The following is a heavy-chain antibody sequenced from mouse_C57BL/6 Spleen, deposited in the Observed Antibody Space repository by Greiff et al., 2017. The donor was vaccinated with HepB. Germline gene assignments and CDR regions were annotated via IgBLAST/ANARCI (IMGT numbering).Heavy chain of an antibody. CDR3: ARKGDYDGGDFDY. CDR1: GYTFTSYW. V-gene: IGHV1-52*01. J-gene: IGHJ2*01. CDR2: IDPSDSET. D-gene: IGHD2-4*01. Sequence: QVQLKQPGAELVRPGSSVKLSCKASGYTFTSYWMHWVKQRPIQGLEWIGNIDPSDSETHYNQKFKDKATLTVDKSSSTAYMQLSSLTSEDSAVYYCARKGDYDGGDFDYWGQGTTLTVSS.